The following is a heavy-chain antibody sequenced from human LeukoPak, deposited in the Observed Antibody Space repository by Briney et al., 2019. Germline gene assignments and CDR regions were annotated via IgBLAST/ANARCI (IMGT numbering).Heavy chain of an antibody. D-gene: IGHD3-3*01. CDR1: GFIFSTHA. J-gene: IGHJ4*02. CDR3: GRDRSGAYSIDY. CDR2: IAHDGDFK. Sequence: GGSLRLSCAASGFIFSTHAIHWVRQAPGKGLDWVAYIAHDGDFKSYADSVKGRLTISRDNSNNIVFLQMNSLRGDDTGLYYCGRDRSGAYSIDYWGQGTLVTVSS. V-gene: IGHV3-30-3*01.